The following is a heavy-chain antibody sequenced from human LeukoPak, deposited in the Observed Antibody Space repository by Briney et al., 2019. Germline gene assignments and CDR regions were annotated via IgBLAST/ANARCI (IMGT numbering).Heavy chain of an antibody. V-gene: IGHV3-9*01. CDR2: ISWNSGSI. CDR1: GFTFDDYA. CDR3: AKSRYDILTGYDAFDI. J-gene: IGHJ3*02. Sequence: GRSLRLSCAASGFTFDDYAMHWVRQAPGKGLEWVSGISWNSGSIGYADSVKGRFTISRDNAKNSLYLQMNSLRAEDTALYYCAKSRYDILTGYDAFDIWGQGTMVTVSS. D-gene: IGHD3-9*01.